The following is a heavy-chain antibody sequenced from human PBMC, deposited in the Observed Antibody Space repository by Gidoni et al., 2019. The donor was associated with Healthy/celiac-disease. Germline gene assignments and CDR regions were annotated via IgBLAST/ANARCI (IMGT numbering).Heavy chain of an antibody. J-gene: IGHJ4*02. CDR3: ARDGYNSPFDY. V-gene: IGHV3-7*01. CDR2: IKQDGSEK. D-gene: IGHD1-1*01. CDR1: GFTFSSYW. Sequence: EVQLVESGGGLVQPGGSRRLSCAASGFTFSSYWMRWVRQAPGKGLEGVANIKQDGSEKYYVDSVKGRFTISRDNAKNSLYLQMNSLRAEDTAVYYCARDGYNSPFDYWGQGTLVTVSS.